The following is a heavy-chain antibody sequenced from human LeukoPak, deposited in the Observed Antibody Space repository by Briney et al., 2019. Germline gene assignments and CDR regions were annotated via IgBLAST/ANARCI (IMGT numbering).Heavy chain of an antibody. CDR2: ITSSSSYI. D-gene: IGHD3-10*01. V-gene: IGHV3-21*03. J-gene: IGHJ4*02. Sequence: PGGSLRLSCAASGFTFSSYTMNWVRQAPGKGPEWVSSITSSSSYIYYADSVKGRFTISRDNARNSLYLQMNSLKTEDTAVYYCTSVWFGEKIPVYYFDYWGQGTLVTVSS. CDR3: TSVWFGEKIPVYYFDY. CDR1: GFTFSSYT.